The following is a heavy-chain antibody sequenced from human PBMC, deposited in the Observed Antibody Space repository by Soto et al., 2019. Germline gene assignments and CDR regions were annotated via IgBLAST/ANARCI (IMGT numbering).Heavy chain of an antibody. CDR3: AKIVGGGSHHDAFDI. CDR2: TGGGGVST. CDR1: GFTFRSYA. V-gene: IGHV3-23*01. D-gene: IGHD2-15*01. Sequence: EVQLLESGGGLVEPGGSLRLSCAASGFTFRSYAMTWVRQAPGKGLEWVSYTGGGGVSTYYADSVKGRFTSSRDDSKNTLYLQMISLRAEDTALYYCAKIVGGGSHHDAFDIWGQGTMVTVSS. J-gene: IGHJ3*02.